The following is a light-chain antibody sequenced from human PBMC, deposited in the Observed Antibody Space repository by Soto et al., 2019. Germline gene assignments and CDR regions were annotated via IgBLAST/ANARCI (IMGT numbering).Light chain of an antibody. CDR3: SSYAPSDVV. CDR1: PSDVGGSNS. V-gene: IGLV2-8*01. CDR2: DVN. J-gene: IGLJ2*01. Sequence: QSVLTQPPSASGSPGQSVTISCTGTPSDVGGSNSVSWYQQHPGKAPNLMIYDVNKRPSVVPDRFSGSKSGNTASLTVSGLQAADEAYYFCSSYAPSDVVFGGGTKLTVL.